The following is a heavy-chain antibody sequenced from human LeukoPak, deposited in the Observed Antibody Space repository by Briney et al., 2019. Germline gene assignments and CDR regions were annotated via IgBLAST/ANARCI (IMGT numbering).Heavy chain of an antibody. J-gene: IGHJ4*02. CDR3: ARERPYYYDSSGSDY. V-gene: IGHV1-2*02. CDR2: INPNSGGT. Sequence: ASVKVSCKASGYTFTGYYMHWVRQAPGQGLEWMGWINPNSGGTNYAQKLQGRVTMTRDTSISTAYMELSRLRSDDTAVYYCARERPYYYDSSGSDYWGQGTLVTVSS. CDR1: GYTFTGYY. D-gene: IGHD3-22*01.